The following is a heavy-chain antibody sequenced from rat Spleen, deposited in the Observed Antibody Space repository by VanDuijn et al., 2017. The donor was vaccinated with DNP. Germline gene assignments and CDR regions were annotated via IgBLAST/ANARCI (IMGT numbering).Heavy chain of an antibody. CDR3: ARPDY. CDR2: ISYDGGST. J-gene: IGHJ2*01. CDR1: AFTFSDYN. Sequence: EVQLVESGGGLVQPGRSLTLSCAASAFTFSDYNMAWVRQAPKKGLEWVATISYDGGSTNYRDSVKGRFTVSRDNARSTLYLQMDSLRSEDTATYYCARPDYWGQGVMVTVSS. V-gene: IGHV5-7*01.